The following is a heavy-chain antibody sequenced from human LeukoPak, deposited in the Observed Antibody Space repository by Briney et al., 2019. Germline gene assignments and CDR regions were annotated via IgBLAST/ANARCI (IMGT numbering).Heavy chain of an antibody. D-gene: IGHD6-13*01. Sequence: PGGSLRLSCAASGFTFSSYAMHWVRQAPGKGLEWVAVISYDGSNKYYADSVKGRFTISRDNSKNTLYLQMNSLRAEDTAVYYCAKDLSPGKQQPFDYWGQGTLVTVSS. J-gene: IGHJ4*02. CDR2: ISYDGSNK. CDR1: GFTFSSYA. V-gene: IGHV3-30-3*01. CDR3: AKDLSPGKQQPFDY.